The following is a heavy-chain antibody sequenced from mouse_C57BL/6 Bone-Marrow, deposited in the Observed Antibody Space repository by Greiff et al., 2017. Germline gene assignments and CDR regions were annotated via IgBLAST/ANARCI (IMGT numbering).Heavy chain of an antibody. J-gene: IGHJ4*01. CDR2: IDPANGNT. CDR1: GFNIKNTY. Sequence: EVKLQQSVAELVRPGASVKLSCTASGFNIKNTYMHWVKQRPEQGLEWIGRIDPANGNTKYAPKFQGKATITADTSSNTAYLQLSSLTSEDTAIYYCANYYGSRTSYYYAMDYWGQGTSVTVSS. D-gene: IGHD1-1*01. V-gene: IGHV14-3*01. CDR3: ANYYGSRTSYYYAMDY.